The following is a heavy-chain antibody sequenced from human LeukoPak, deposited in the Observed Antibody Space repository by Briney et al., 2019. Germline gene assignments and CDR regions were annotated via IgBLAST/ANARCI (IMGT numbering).Heavy chain of an antibody. CDR1: RFTFSSYA. Sequence: AGGSLRLSCAASRFTFSSYAMSWVRQAPGKGLEWVSGISDSGGSTYYADSVKGRFTISRDNSKNTLYLQMNSLRAEDTAVYYCAKDLRDSSGYYRKLFDYWGQGTLVTVSS. D-gene: IGHD3-22*01. J-gene: IGHJ4*02. CDR2: ISDSGGST. CDR3: AKDLRDSSGYYRKLFDY. V-gene: IGHV3-23*01.